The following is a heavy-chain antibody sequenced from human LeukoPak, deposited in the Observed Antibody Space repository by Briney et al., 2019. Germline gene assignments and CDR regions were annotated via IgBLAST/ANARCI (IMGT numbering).Heavy chain of an antibody. CDR3: AKDDGKYYYDSSGYFDY. Sequence: PGGSLRLSCAASGFTFNSYAMSWVRQAPGKGLEWVSAISGSGGSTYYADSVKGRFTISRDNSKNTLYLQMNSLRAEDTAVYYCAKDDGKYYYDSSGYFDYWGQGTLVTVSS. D-gene: IGHD3-22*01. CDR1: GFTFNSYA. V-gene: IGHV3-23*01. CDR2: ISGSGGST. J-gene: IGHJ4*02.